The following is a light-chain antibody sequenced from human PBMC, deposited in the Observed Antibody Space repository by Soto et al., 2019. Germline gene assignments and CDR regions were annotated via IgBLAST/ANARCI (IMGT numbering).Light chain of an antibody. V-gene: IGKV3-20*01. Sequence: EIVLPQSPGTLSLSPGERATLSCRASQSVSNNYLAWYEQKPGQAPRLLIYGASNRATGIPDRFSGSGSGTDFTLTISRLEPEDFAAYYCQQYGSSGTFGQGTKVDIK. CDR1: QSVSNNY. CDR2: GAS. J-gene: IGKJ1*01. CDR3: QQYGSSGT.